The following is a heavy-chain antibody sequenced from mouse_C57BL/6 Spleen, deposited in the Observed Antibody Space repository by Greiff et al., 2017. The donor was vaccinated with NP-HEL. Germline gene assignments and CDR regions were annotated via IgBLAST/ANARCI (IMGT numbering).Heavy chain of an antibody. CDR1: GYTFTSYW. Sequence: QVQLQQPGAELVKPGASVKVSCKASGYTFTSYWMHWVKQRPGQGLEWIGRIHPSDSDTNYNQKFKGKATLTVDKSSSTAYMKLSCLTSEDSAVYYGAIDDGYYVPFAYWGQGTLVTVSA. CDR2: IHPSDSDT. CDR3: AIDDGYYVPFAY. J-gene: IGHJ3*01. D-gene: IGHD2-3*01. V-gene: IGHV1-74*01.